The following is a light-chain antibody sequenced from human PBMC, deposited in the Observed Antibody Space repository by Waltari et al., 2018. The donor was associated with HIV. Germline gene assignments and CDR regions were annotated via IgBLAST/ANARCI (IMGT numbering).Light chain of an antibody. CDR1: SSDVGGYNY. CDR2: DVS. CDR3: CSYAGSYTLL. J-gene: IGLJ2*01. Sequence: QSALTQPRSVSGSPGQSVTISCTGTSSDVGGYNYVSWYQQHPGNAPELLIYDVSKRPAGVSDRFSGSKSGNTSSLTISGLQAEDEADYYCCSYAGSYTLLFGGGTKLTVL. V-gene: IGLV2-11*01.